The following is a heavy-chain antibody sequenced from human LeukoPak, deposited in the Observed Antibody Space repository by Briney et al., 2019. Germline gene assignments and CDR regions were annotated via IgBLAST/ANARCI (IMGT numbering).Heavy chain of an antibody. J-gene: IGHJ4*02. CDR3: ARRTVTMVRGVKD. CDR2: IYYSGYT. D-gene: IGHD3-10*01. V-gene: IGHV4-59*12. CDR1: GGSISSYY. Sequence: SETLSLTCTVSGGSISSYYWSWIRQPPGKGLEWIGYIYYSGYTNYNPSLKSRVTISVDTSKNQFSLKLSSVAAADTAVYYCARRTVTMVRGVKDWGQGTLVTVSS.